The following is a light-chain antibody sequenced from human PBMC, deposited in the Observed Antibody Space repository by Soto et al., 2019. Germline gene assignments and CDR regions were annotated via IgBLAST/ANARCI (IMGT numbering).Light chain of an antibody. CDR1: QTSRRW. CDR2: DAS. Sequence: IQMTKRPSTLPGSVGERVTITCRGRQTSRRWLAWSQQKPGNAPKLLTFDASNLETGVPSRFSGSGSGTDFTFTISSLQPEDIATYYCPQYDNLPLTFGGGTKVDI. J-gene: IGKJ4*01. CDR3: PQYDNLPLT. V-gene: IGKV1-33*01.